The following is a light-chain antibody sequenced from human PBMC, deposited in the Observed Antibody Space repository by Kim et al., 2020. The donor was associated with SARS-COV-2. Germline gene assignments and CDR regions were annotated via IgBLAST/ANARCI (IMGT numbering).Light chain of an antibody. CDR2: DAS. J-gene: IGKJ2*01. V-gene: IGKV1-33*01. CDR1: RDISNY. CDR3: QQYNNLPYT. Sequence: YASVGDIVTITCRASRDISNYLNWYQQKPGKAPKLLIDDASSLETGVPSRFSGSGSGTDFTFTISSLQPEDIATYYCQQYNNLPYTFGQGTKLEI.